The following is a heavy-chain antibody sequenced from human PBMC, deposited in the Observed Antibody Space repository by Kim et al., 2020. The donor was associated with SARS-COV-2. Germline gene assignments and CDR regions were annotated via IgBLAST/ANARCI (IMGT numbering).Heavy chain of an antibody. D-gene: IGHD1-26*01. J-gene: IGHJ4*02. V-gene: IGHV4-59*01. CDR3: ARVGLYSGSYYFDF. Sequence: NPSLKSRVTVSVDTSKQQFALRLRSVTAADTAVYYCARVGLYSGSYYFDFWGQGTLVTVSS.